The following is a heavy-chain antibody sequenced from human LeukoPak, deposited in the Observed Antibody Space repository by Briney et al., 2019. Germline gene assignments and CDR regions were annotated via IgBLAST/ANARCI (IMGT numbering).Heavy chain of an antibody. CDR1: GFTFSSYW. Sequence: GGSLRLSCAASGFTFSSYWMHWVRHAPGKGLVWASRINTDGSTTNYADSVKGRFTISRDNAKNTLYLQMNSLRAEDTAVYYCAREFRVLPDIWGQGTMVTVSS. V-gene: IGHV3-74*01. CDR3: AREFRVLPDI. CDR2: INTDGSTT. D-gene: IGHD2-8*02. J-gene: IGHJ3*02.